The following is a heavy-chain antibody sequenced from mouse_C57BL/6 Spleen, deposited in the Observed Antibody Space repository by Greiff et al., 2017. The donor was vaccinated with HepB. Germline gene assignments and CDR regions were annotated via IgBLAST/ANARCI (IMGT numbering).Heavy chain of an antibody. V-gene: IGHV5-17*01. D-gene: IGHD2-14*01. CDR2: ISSGSSTI. J-gene: IGHJ2*01. CDR3: ARDGDQYDFDY. CDR1: GFTFSDYG. Sequence: EVKLVESGGGLVKPGGSLKLSCAASGFTFSDYGMHWVRQAPEKGLEWVAYISSGSSTIYYADTVKGRFTISRDNAKNTLFLQMTSLTSEDTAMYYCARDGDQYDFDYWGQGTTLTVSS.